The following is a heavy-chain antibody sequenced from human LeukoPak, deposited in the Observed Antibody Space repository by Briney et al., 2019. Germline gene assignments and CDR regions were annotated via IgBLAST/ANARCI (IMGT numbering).Heavy chain of an antibody. CDR1: GFTFDDYA. Sequence: GRSLRLSCAASGFTFDDYAMHWLRQAPGKGLEWVSGISWNSGTIGYADSVKGRFTISRDNAKNSLYLQMHSLRAEDTAFYFCAKDVTGTGAFDIWGQGTMVTVSS. D-gene: IGHD1-7*01. CDR3: AKDVTGTGAFDI. V-gene: IGHV3-9*01. J-gene: IGHJ3*02. CDR2: ISWNSGTI.